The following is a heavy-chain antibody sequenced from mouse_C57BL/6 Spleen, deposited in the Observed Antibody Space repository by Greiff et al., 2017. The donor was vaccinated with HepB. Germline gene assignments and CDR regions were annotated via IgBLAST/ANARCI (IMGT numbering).Heavy chain of an antibody. V-gene: IGHV5-4*01. J-gene: IGHJ2*01. CDR2: ISDGGSYT. Sequence: EVHLVESGGGLVKPGGSLKLSCAASGFTFSSYAMSWVRQTPEKRLEWVATISDGGSYTYYPDNVKGRFTISRDNAKNNLYLQMSHLKSEDTAMYYCARDRDISGYVPFDYWGQGTTLTVSS. D-gene: IGHD3-2*02. CDR1: GFTFSSYA. CDR3: ARDRDISGYVPFDY.